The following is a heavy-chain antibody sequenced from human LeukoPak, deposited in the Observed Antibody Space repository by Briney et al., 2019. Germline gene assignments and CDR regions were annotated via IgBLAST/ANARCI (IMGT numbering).Heavy chain of an antibody. D-gene: IGHD2-21*02. J-gene: IGHJ5*02. CDR3: ASRGYCGGDCYSA. CDR1: GYTFTSYD. V-gene: IGHV1-8*01. Sequence: ASVKVSCKASGYTFTSYDINWVRQATGQGLEWMGWMNPNSGNTGYAQKFQGRVTMTRNTSISTAYMELSRLRSDDTAVYYCASRGYCGGDCYSAWGQGTLVTVSS. CDR2: MNPNSGNT.